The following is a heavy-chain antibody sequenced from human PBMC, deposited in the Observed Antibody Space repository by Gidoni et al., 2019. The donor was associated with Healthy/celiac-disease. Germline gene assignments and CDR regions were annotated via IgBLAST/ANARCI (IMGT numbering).Heavy chain of an antibody. V-gene: IGHV1-18*01. D-gene: IGHD5-12*01. CDR1: GYNFTSYG. Sequence: QVQLVQSGAEVKKPGVSEKVSCKASGYNFTSYGISWVRQAPGQGLEWMGWISASNGNTNYAQKLQGRVTMTTDTSTSTAYMELRSLRSDDTAVYYCARELDRDGYNLGLAFDIWGQGTMVTVSS. CDR3: ARELDRDGYNLGLAFDI. J-gene: IGHJ3*02. CDR2: ISASNGNT.